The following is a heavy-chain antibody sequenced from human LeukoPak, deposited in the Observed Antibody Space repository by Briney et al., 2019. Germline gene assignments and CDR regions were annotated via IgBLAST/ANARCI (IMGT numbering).Heavy chain of an antibody. CDR2: INHGGST. Sequence: SETLSLTCAVYGGSFSGYYWTWIRQPPGKGLEWIGEINHGGSTNYNPSLKSRVTLSVDTSKNQFSLKLSSVTAADTAVYYCARGPPPDFDYWGRGTLVTVSS. CDR3: ARGPPPDFDY. J-gene: IGHJ4*02. CDR1: GGSFSGYY. V-gene: IGHV4-34*01.